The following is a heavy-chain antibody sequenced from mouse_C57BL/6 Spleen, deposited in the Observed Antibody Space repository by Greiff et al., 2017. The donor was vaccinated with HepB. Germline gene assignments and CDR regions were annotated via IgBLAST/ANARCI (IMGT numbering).Heavy chain of an antibody. CDR3: ARSGYDLDY. V-gene: IGHV1-55*01. D-gene: IGHD3-1*01. J-gene: IGHJ2*01. CDR2: IYPGSGSN. CDR1: GYTFTSYW. Sequence: QVQLQQPGAELVKPGASVKMSCKASGYTFTSYWITWVKQRPGQGLEWIGDIYPGSGSNNYNEKFKSKATLTVDTSTSIAYMQLSSLTSEDTAVYYCARSGYDLDYWGQGTTLTVSS.